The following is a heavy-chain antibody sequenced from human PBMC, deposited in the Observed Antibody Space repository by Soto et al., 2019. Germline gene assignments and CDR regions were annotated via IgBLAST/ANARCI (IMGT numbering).Heavy chain of an antibody. CDR3: AKAGGSYFFDY. D-gene: IGHD1-26*01. CDR1: GFTFSSSG. CDR2: ISYDGSNK. V-gene: IGHV3-30*18. J-gene: IGHJ4*02. Sequence: LRLSCAASGFTFSSSGMHWVRQAPGKGLEWVAVISYDGSNKYYADSVKGRFTISRDNSKNTLYLQMNSLRAEDTAVYYCAKAGGSYFFDYWGQGTLVTVSS.